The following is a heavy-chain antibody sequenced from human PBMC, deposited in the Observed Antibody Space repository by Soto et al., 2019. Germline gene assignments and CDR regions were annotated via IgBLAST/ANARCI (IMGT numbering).Heavy chain of an antibody. V-gene: IGHV1-46*01. Sequence: QVQVVQSGAEVKRPGASVTVSCKASGYTFTNYYIHCVRQAPGQGLEWMGIINTGSGNTIYAQKXXGXISMTRDTSTRTVYMELSSLRSEDTAVYYCARSDSEYYGLDVWGQGTTVTVSS. CDR3: ARSDSEYYGLDV. CDR1: GYTFTNYY. CDR2: INTGSGNT. J-gene: IGHJ6*02.